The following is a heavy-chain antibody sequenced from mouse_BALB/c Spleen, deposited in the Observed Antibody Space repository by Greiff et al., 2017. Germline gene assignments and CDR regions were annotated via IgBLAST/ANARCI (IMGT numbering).Heavy chain of an antibody. CDR3: ARESGQAWFAY. CDR1: GFTFSSFG. CDR2: ISSGSSTI. D-gene: IGHD3-1*01. V-gene: IGHV5-17*02. J-gene: IGHJ3*01. Sequence: EVKLVESGGGLVQPGGSRKLSCAASGFTFSSFGMHWVRQAPEKGLEWVAYISSGSSTIYYADTVKGRFTISRDNPKNTLFLQMTSLRSEDTAMYYCARESGQAWFAYWGQGTLVTVSA.